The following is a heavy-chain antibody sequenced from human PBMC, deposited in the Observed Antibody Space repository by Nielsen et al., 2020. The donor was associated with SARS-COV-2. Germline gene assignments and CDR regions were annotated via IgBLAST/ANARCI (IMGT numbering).Heavy chain of an antibody. CDR3: ARDSLVFGGMDV. J-gene: IGHJ6*02. CDR2: IKQDGSEK. D-gene: IGHD3-10*02. CDR1: GFTFSSYW. Sequence: GESLKISCAASGFTFSSYWMSWVRQAPGKGLDWVANIKQDGSEKYYVDSVKGRFTISRDNAKNSLYLQMNSLRAEDTAVYYCARDSLVFGGMDVWGQGTTVTVSS. V-gene: IGHV3-7*01.